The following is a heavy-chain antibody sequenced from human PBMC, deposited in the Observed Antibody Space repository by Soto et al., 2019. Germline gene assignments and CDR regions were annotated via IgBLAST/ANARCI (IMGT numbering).Heavy chain of an antibody. Sequence: KPSETLSLTCTVSGGSISSYYWSWIRQPPGKGLEWIGYIHYSGSTNYNPSLKSRVTISVDTSKNQFSLKLSSVTAADTAVYYCARSYSTGWYYFDYWGQGTLVTVSS. D-gene: IGHD6-19*01. CDR2: IHYSGST. J-gene: IGHJ4*02. V-gene: IGHV4-59*01. CDR3: ARSYSTGWYYFDY. CDR1: GGSISSYY.